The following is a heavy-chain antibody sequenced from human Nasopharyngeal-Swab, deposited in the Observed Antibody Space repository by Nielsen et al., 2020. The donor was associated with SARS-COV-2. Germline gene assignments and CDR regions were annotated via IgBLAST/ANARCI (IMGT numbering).Heavy chain of an antibody. V-gene: IGHV3-21*01. CDR2: ISSSSSYI. Sequence: GGSLRLSCAASGFTFSTYSMNWVRQDPGKGLEWVSSISSSSSYIYYADSVKGRFTISRDNAKNSLYLQMNSLRAEDTAAFYCTRDLGRWQLFDPWGQGTLVTVSS. D-gene: IGHD7-27*01. CDR1: GFTFSTYS. CDR3: TRDLGRWQLFDP. J-gene: IGHJ5*02.